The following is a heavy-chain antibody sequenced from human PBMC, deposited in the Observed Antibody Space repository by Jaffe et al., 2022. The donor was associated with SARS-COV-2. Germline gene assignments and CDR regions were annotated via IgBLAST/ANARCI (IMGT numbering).Heavy chain of an antibody. CDR2: IYYSGST. D-gene: IGHD2-15*01. CDR1: GGSISSGDYY. J-gene: IGHJ6*02. V-gene: IGHV4-30-4*01. CDR3: ARDLGHCSGGSCPISLEYGMDV. Sequence: QVQLQESGPGLVKPSQTLSLTCTVSGGSISSGDYYWSWIRQPPGKGLEWIGYIYYSGSTYYNPSLKSRVTISVDTSKNQFSLKLSSVTAADTAVYYCARDLGHCSGGSCPISLEYGMDVWGQGTTVTVSS.